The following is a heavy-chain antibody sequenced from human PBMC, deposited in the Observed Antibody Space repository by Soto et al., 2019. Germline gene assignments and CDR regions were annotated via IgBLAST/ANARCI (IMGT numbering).Heavy chain of an antibody. Sequence: PGGALRLCCAFSGVTFSGYTMSWVRQAPGKGLEWVSSVSGSGTSIYYADSVKGRFTISRDNAKNSLYLEMNSLRAEDTAVYYCARESEDLTSNFDYWGQGTLVPVSS. J-gene: IGHJ4*02. CDR1: GVTFSGYT. V-gene: IGHV3-21*06. CDR3: ARESEDLTSNFDY. CDR2: VSGSGTSI.